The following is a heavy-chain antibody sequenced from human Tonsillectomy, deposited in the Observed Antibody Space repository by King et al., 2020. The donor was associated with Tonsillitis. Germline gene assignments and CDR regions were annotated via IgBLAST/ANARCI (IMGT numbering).Heavy chain of an antibody. D-gene: IGHD3-10*01. CDR3: ARDASRVPKNWFGP. CDR1: GYSISSGYY. Sequence: VQLQESGPGLVKPSETLSLTCAVSGYSISSGYYWGWIRQPPGKGLEWIGSMFHSGSTYYNPSLQTRFTISVDTSKNHFSLKLRSVTAADTAVYYCARDASRVPKNWFGPWGQGTLVTVSS. J-gene: IGHJ5*02. CDR2: MFHSGST. V-gene: IGHV4-38-2*02.